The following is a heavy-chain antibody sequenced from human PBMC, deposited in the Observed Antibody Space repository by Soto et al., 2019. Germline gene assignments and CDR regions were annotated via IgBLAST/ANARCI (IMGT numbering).Heavy chain of an antibody. CDR2: TYYSGST. CDR1: GGSIGSGGYY. J-gene: IGHJ4*02. V-gene: IGHV4-31*03. Sequence: QVQLQESGPGLVKPSQTLSLTCTVSGGSIGSGGYYWSWIRQPPGKGLEWIGYTYYSGSTYYTPSLQSRVTVAVDTSKNQFSLKLSSVTVAVTAVYYCARTPGYWGQGTLVTVSS. CDR3: ARTPGY.